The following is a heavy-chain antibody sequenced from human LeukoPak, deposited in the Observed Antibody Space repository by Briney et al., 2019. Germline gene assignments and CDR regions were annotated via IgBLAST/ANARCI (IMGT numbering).Heavy chain of an antibody. CDR3: ANDGSSGWYAYYYYYYYMDV. J-gene: IGHJ6*03. V-gene: IGHV3-30*02. Sequence: GGSLRLSCAASGFTFSSYGMHWVRQAPGKGLEWVAFIRYDGSNKYYADSVKGRFTISRDNSKNTLYLQMNSLRAEDTAVYYCANDGSSGWYAYYYYYYYMDVWGKGTTVTISS. CDR2: IRYDGSNK. CDR1: GFTFSSYG. D-gene: IGHD6-19*01.